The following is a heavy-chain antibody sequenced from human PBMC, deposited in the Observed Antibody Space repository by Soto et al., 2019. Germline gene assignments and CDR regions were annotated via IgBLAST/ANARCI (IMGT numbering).Heavy chain of an antibody. J-gene: IGHJ6*02. Sequence: QVQLQQWGAGLLKPSETLSLTCAVYGGSFSGYYWSWIRQPPGKGLEWIGEINHSGSTNYNPSLKSRVTISVDTSKNQFSLKLSSVTAADTAVYYYARQRHLAAAGNLLYYGMDVWGQGTTVTVSS. CDR3: ARQRHLAAAGNLLYYGMDV. CDR1: GGSFSGYY. CDR2: INHSGST. V-gene: IGHV4-34*01. D-gene: IGHD6-13*01.